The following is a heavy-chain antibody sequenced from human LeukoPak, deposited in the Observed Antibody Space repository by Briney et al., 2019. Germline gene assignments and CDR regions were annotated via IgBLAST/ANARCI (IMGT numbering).Heavy chain of an antibody. D-gene: IGHD6-13*01. Sequence: ASVKVSCKASGYTFTSYDINWVRQATGQGLEWMGWMNPNSGNTGYAQKFQGRVTMTRNTSISTAYMELSSLRSEDTAVYYCARGQKQQLVRVRRYYYYYMDVWGKGTTVTVSS. V-gene: IGHV1-8*01. CDR3: ARGQKQQLVRVRRYYYYYMDV. J-gene: IGHJ6*03. CDR1: GYTFTSYD. CDR2: MNPNSGNT.